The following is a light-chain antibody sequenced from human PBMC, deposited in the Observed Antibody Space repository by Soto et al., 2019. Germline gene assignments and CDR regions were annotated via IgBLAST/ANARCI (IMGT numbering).Light chain of an antibody. V-gene: IGKV1-39*01. CDR2: AAS. CDR1: QTISSY. Sequence: DIQMTQSPSSLSAPVGDRVTITCRASQTISSYLNWYQQTPGRAPKLLIYAASSLQGGVPSRFSGSGSGTDFTLTISSLQPEDFATFYCQQTYSTPSTWTFGQGTKVEIK. CDR3: QQTYSTPSTWT. J-gene: IGKJ1*01.